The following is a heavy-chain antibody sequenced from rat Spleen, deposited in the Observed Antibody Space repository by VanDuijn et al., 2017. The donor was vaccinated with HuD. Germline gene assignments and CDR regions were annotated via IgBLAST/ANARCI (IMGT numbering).Heavy chain of an antibody. CDR2: IWGDGST. D-gene: IGHD1-12*03. Sequence: QVQLKESGPGLVQPSQTLSLTCTVSGFSLSSYGVIWVRQPPGKGLEWMGVIWGDGSTNYNSALKSRLSISRDTSKSQLLLKMSSLQTDDTAIFFCASQYYYDGYYRDYWGQGVMVTVSS. V-gene: IGHV2-13*01. J-gene: IGHJ2*01. CDR3: ASQYYYDGYYRDY. CDR1: GFSLSSYG.